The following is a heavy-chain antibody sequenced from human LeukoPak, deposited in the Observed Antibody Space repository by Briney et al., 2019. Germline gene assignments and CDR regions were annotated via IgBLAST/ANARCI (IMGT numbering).Heavy chain of an antibody. J-gene: IGHJ4*02. D-gene: IGHD2-2*01. Sequence: ASVKVSCKVSGYTLTELSMHWVRQAPGKGLEWMGGFDPEDGETIYAQKFQGRVTMTEDTSTDTAYMELSSLGSEDTAVYYCATKSYCSSTSCYNFDYWGQGTLVTVSS. V-gene: IGHV1-24*01. CDR3: ATKSYCSSTSCYNFDY. CDR1: GYTLTELS. CDR2: FDPEDGET.